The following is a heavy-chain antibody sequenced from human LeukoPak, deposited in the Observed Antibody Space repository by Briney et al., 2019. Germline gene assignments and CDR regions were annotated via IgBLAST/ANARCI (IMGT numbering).Heavy chain of an antibody. Sequence: SETLSLTCTVSGGSIGSYYWSWIRQPPGKGLEWIGCIYYSGSTNYNPSLKSRVTISVDTSKNQFSLKLSSVTAADTAVYYCARAWDYYDSSGYYYKWFDPWGQGTLVTVSS. CDR1: GGSIGSYY. D-gene: IGHD3-22*01. CDR3: ARAWDYYDSSGYYYKWFDP. CDR2: IYYSGST. V-gene: IGHV4-59*01. J-gene: IGHJ5*02.